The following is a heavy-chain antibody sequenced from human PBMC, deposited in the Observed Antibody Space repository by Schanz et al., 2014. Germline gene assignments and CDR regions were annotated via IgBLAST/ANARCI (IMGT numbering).Heavy chain of an antibody. CDR3: ARHMGRLSSSRGNYFDY. D-gene: IGHD6-13*01. Sequence: QLQLQESGPGLVKPSETLSLTCTVSGGSISSSSYFWGWIRQPPGKGLEWIGSIYHSGSTYNNPSLKSGVTMSVDTSKTQFSRKLSSVTAADTALYYCARHMGRLSSSRGNYFDYWGQGTLVTVSS. J-gene: IGHJ4*02. V-gene: IGHV4-39*01. CDR2: IYHSGST. CDR1: GGSISSSSYF.